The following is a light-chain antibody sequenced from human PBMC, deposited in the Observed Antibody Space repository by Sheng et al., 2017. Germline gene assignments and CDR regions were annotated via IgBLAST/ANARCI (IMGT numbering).Light chain of an antibody. CDR3: MQALQTPPT. V-gene: IGKV2-28*01. CDR1: QSLLHSNGYNY. CDR2: LGS. J-gene: IGKJ5*01. Sequence: DIVMTQSPLSLPVTPGEPASISCRSSQSLLHSNGYNYLDWYVQKPGQSPQLLIYLGSNRASGVPDRFSASGSGTDFTLKISRVEAEDVGVYYCMQALQTPPTFGQGTRLEIK.